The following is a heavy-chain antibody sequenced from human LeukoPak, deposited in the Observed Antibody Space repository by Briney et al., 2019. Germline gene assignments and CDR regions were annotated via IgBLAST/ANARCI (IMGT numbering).Heavy chain of an antibody. CDR3: ARGESDY. V-gene: IGHV4-34*01. Sequence: SETLSLTCAVYGGSFSGYYWSWIRQPPGKGLEWIGEINHSGSTNYNPSLKSRVTISVDTSKNQFSLKLSSVTAADTAVYYCARGESDYWGQGTLVTVSS. CDR2: INHSGST. CDR1: GGSFSGYY. J-gene: IGHJ4*02.